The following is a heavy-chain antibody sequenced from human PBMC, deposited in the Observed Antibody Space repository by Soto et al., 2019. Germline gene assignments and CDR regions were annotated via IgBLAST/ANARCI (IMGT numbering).Heavy chain of an antibody. CDR2: ISSRSSNI. CDR1: GFTFNIYS. D-gene: IGHD3-22*01. J-gene: IGHJ4*02. CDR3: ARDTKMLAPLIYMDH. Sequence: GGSLRLSCAASGFTFNIYSMNWVRQAPGKGLEWVSSISSRSSNIDYADSVKGRFTISRDNANNSLYLQMNNLSADDTAVYYCARDTKMLAPLIYMDHWGRGTLVTVSS. V-gene: IGHV3-21*01.